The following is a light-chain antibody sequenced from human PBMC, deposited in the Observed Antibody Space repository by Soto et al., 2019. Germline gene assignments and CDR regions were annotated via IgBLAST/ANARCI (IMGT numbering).Light chain of an antibody. Sequence: DIQLTQSPSFLSASVGDRVTITCRASQGISSYLAWYQQKPGKAPKLLIYAASTLQSGVPSRFSGSGSGTEFSLTICSLQPEDFAPNFCQQLNSYPRFTFGPGTKVDIK. CDR1: QGISSY. V-gene: IGKV1-9*01. CDR3: QQLNSYPRFT. J-gene: IGKJ3*01. CDR2: AAS.